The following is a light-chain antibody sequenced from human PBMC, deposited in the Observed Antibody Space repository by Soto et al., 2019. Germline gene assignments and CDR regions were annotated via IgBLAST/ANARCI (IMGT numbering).Light chain of an antibody. V-gene: IGKV1-27*01. CDR1: QGIRNY. CDR2: AAS. J-gene: IGKJ3*01. Sequence: DIPMTQSPSSLPASVGDRVTITCRASQGIRNYLAWYQQKPGKVPKLLIYAASTLQSGVPSRFSGSGSGTDFTLTISSLQPEDVATYYCQKYNSAPPFTFGPGTKVDIK. CDR3: QKYNSAPPFT.